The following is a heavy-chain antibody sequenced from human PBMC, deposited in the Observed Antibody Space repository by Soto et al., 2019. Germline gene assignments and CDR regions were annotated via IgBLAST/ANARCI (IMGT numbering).Heavy chain of an antibody. V-gene: IGHV3-23*01. J-gene: IGHJ4*02. CDR3: ARAVTQYFDS. Sequence: HPGGSLRLSCAASGFSFNFYVMTWVRQAPGKGLEWVSGMSGSGGHIYYADSVKGRFTVSRDNSNSTLYLQMNSLRAEDTAVYYCARAVTQYFDSWGQGSLVTVSS. CDR1: GFSFNFYV. D-gene: IGHD4-4*01. CDR2: MSGSGGHI.